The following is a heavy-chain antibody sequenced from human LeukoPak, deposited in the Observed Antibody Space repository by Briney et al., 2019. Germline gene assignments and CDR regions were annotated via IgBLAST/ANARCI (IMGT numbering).Heavy chain of an antibody. D-gene: IGHD1-26*01. V-gene: IGHV3-33*01. CDR1: GFTFSSYG. CDR3: ARDMKSSGSSFDY. CDR2: IWSDGSNK. Sequence: GRSLRLSCAPSGFTFSSYGMHWVRQAPGKGLEWVAVIWSDGSNKYYADSVKCRFTISRDNSKNTLYLQMNSLRAEDTAVYYCARDMKSSGSSFDYWGQGTLVTVSS. J-gene: IGHJ4*02.